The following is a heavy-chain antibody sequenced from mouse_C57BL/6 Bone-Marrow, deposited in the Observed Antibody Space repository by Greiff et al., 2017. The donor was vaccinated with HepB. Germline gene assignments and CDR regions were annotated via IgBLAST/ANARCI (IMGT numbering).Heavy chain of an antibody. CDR1: GYTFTSYW. CDR3: ARSWNGYDGTLELGGVFAY. J-gene: IGHJ3*01. CDR2: IYPGSGST. Sequence: QVQLQQPGAELVKPGASVKMSCKASGYTFTSYWITWVKQRPGQGLEWIGDIYPGSGSTNYNEKFKSKATLTVDTSSSTAYMQLSSLTSEDSAVYYCARSWNGYDGTLELGGVFAYWGQGTLVTVSA. V-gene: IGHV1-55*01. D-gene: IGHD2-2*01.